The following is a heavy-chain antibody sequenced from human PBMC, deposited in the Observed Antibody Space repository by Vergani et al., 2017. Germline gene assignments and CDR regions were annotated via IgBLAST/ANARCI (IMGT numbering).Heavy chain of an antibody. CDR1: GGSISSSSYY. Sequence: QLQLQESGPGLVKPSETLSLTCTVSGGSISSSSYYWGWIRQPPGKGLEWIGSIYYSGSTYYNPSLKSRVTISVDTSKNQFSLKLSSVTAADTAVDYCARHRRITIFGVVISYNWFDPWGQGTLVTVSS. V-gene: IGHV4-39*01. CDR2: IYYSGST. CDR3: ARHRRITIFGVVISYNWFDP. J-gene: IGHJ5*02. D-gene: IGHD3-3*01.